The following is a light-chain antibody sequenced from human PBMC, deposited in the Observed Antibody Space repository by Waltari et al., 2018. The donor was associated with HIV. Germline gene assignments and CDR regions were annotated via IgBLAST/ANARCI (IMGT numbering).Light chain of an antibody. J-gene: IGLJ3*02. CDR1: NIGGNW. CDR3: QVWDRSSDHLV. Sequence: SYVLAQPPSLSVAPAKPATLTWRGDNIGGNWMHLYHQQAGPAPVRVIHHDVDRASGIPERFSGSNTGNTATLTISRVEAGDEADYYCQVWDRSSDHLVFGGGTKLTVL. CDR2: HDV. V-gene: IGLV3-21*04.